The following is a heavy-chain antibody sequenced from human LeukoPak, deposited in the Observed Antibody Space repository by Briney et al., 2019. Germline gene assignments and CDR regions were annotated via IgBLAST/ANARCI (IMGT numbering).Heavy chain of an antibody. CDR1: GGSISSYY. V-gene: IGHV4-59*01. Sequence: SETLSLTCTVSGGSISSYYWSWIRQPPGKGLEWIGYIYYSGSTNYNPSLKSRVTISVDTSKNQFSLKLSSVTAADTAVYYCARDLGYSSARRGPANYGMDVWGQGTTVTVSS. CDR3: ARDLGYSSARRGPANYGMDV. J-gene: IGHJ6*02. CDR2: IYYSGST. D-gene: IGHD3-10*01.